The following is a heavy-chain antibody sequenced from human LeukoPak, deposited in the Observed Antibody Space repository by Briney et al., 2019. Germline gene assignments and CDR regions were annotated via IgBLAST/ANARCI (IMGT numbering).Heavy chain of an antibody. V-gene: IGHV4-39*01. CDR3: ARRAYDILTGYYYIDY. Sequence: SETLSLTCTVSGGSISSSSYYWGWIRQPPGKGLEWIGSIYYSGSTYYNPSLKSRVTISVDTSKNQFSLKLSSVTAADTAVYYCARRAYDILTGYYYIDYWGQGTLVTVSS. J-gene: IGHJ4*02. D-gene: IGHD3-9*01. CDR1: GGSISSSSYY. CDR2: IYYSGST.